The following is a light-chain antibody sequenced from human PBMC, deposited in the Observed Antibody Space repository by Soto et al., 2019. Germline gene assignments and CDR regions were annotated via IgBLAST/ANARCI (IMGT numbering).Light chain of an antibody. CDR2: DVT. CDR1: SSDVGGYNY. V-gene: IGLV2-11*01. CDR3: SSSAGSYTYV. J-gene: IGLJ1*01. Sequence: QSALTQPRSVSGSPGQSVTISCTGTSSDVGGYNYVSWYQQHPGKAPKLMIYDVTKRPSAVPDRFSGSKSDNTASLTISGLQAEDEADYYCSSSAGSYTYVFGTGTKVTVL.